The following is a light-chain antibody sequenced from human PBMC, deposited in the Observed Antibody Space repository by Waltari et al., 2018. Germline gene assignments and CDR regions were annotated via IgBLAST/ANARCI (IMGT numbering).Light chain of an antibody. V-gene: IGLV2-11*03. Sequence: WYQQHPGKAPKLIISDVNKRPSGVPARFSGSISGYAASLTISGLQAEDEADYYCSSYTATDTYVFGSGTSVIV. CDR2: DVN. J-gene: IGLJ1*01. CDR3: SSYTATDTYV.